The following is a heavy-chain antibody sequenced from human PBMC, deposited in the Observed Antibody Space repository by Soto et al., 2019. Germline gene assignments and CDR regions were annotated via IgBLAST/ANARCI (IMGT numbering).Heavy chain of an antibody. CDR3: ARSGIAAAGTESFDI. CDR1: GGTFSSYT. CDR2: IIPILGIA. V-gene: IGHV1-69*02. Sequence: QVQLVQSGAEVKKPGSSVKVSCKASGGTFSSYTISWVRQAPGQGLEWMGRIIPILGIANYAQKFQGRVTIXXDXSXXTAYMELSSLRSEDTAVYYCARSGIAAAGTESFDIWGQGTMVTVSS. J-gene: IGHJ3*02. D-gene: IGHD6-13*01.